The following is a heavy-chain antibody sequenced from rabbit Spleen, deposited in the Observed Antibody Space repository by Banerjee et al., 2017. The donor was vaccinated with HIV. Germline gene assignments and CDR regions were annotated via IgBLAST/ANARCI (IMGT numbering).Heavy chain of an antibody. CDR2: IGSGATGNN. Sequence: QSLEESGGGLVKPGASLTLTCKASGFSFNSGYDMCWVRQAPGKGLEWIGCIGSGATGNNYYATWAKGRFTISKTSSTTLTLQMTSLTAADTATYFCARSTYGDYRGYDFNLWGPGTLVTVS. CDR3: ARSTYGDYRGYDFNL. D-gene: IGHD2-1*01. J-gene: IGHJ4*01. V-gene: IGHV1S40*01. CDR1: GFSFNSGYD.